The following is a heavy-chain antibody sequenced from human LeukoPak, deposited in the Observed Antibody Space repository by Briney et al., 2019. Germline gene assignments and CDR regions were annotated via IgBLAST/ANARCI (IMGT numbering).Heavy chain of an antibody. CDR3: ARQGGGWYHFDY. D-gene: IGHD6-19*01. V-gene: IGHV4-39*01. Sequence: SGTLSLTCTVSGGSISSSSYYWGWIRQPPGKGLEWIGSIYYSGSTYYNPSLKSRVTISVDTSKNQFSLRLSSVTAADRAVYSCARQGGGWYHFDYWGKGTLVTVSS. CDR2: IYYSGST. CDR1: GGSISSSSYY. J-gene: IGHJ4*02.